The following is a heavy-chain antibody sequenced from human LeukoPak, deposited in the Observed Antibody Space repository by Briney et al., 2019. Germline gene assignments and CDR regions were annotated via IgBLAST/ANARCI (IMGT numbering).Heavy chain of an antibody. J-gene: IGHJ4*02. CDR1: GFTFSSYW. Sequence: PGGSLRLSRAASGFTFSSYWLHWVRQVPGKGLVWVSRINTDGSRTTYADSVKGRFTISRDNAKNTLYLQMNSLRAEDTAVYYCARDRGTTVTPNYWGRGTLVTVSS. CDR3: ARDRGTTVTPNY. V-gene: IGHV3-74*01. D-gene: IGHD4-17*01. CDR2: INTDGSRT.